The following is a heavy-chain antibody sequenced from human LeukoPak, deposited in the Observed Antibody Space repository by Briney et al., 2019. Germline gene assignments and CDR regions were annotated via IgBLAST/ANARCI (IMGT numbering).Heavy chain of an antibody. J-gene: IGHJ5*02. Sequence: SETLSLTCTVSGGSVSSGSYYWSWIRQPPGKGLEWIGYIYYSGSTNYNPSLKSRVTISVDTSKNQFSLKLSPVTAADTAVYYCAAYYYDSSGYVYWFDPWGQGTLVTVSS. V-gene: IGHV4-61*01. D-gene: IGHD3-22*01. CDR3: AAYYYDSSGYVYWFDP. CDR1: GGSVSSGSYY. CDR2: IYYSGST.